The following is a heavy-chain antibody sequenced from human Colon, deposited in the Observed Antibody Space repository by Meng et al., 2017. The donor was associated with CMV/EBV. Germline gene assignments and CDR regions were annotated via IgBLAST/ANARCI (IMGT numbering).Heavy chain of an antibody. V-gene: IGHV3-21*06. Sequence: GGSLRLSCAASGFTFSNYEMTWVRQIPGKGLEWVASFTSSAAYIFYADSVKGRFTISRDNAKNLLYLQMNSLRAEDAAVYYCTRDNRENSNLDAFDVWGQGTVVTVSS. J-gene: IGHJ3*01. CDR1: GFTFSNYE. D-gene: IGHD4-11*01. CDR3: TRDNRENSNLDAFDV. CDR2: FTSSAAYI.